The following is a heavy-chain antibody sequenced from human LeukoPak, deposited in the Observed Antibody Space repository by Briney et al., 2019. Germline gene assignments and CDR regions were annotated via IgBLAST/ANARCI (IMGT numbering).Heavy chain of an antibody. Sequence: SGPTLVKPTQTLTLTCTFSGFSLSTSGVGVGWIRQPPGKALEWLALIYWDDDKRYSPSLKSRLTITKDTSKNQVVLTMTNMDPVDTATYYCAHQNTEYYDFWSGYSYYFDYWGQGTLVTVSS. J-gene: IGHJ4*02. CDR1: GFSLSTSGVG. D-gene: IGHD3-3*01. CDR2: IYWDDDK. CDR3: AHQNTEYYDFWSGYSYYFDY. V-gene: IGHV2-5*02.